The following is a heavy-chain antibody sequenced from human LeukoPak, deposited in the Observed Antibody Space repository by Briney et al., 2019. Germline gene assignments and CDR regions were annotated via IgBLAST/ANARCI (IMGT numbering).Heavy chain of an antibody. V-gene: IGHV4-39*01. CDR3: ARVEYGGKAHYYFDY. J-gene: IGHJ4*02. CDR2: IYYSGST. Sequence: SETLSLTCTVSGGSISSSSYYWGWIRQPPGKGLEWIGSIYYSGSTYYNPSLKSRVTIPVDTSKNQFSLKLSSVTAADTAVYYCARVEYGGKAHYYFDYWGQGTLVTVSS. D-gene: IGHD4-23*01. CDR1: GGSISSSSYY.